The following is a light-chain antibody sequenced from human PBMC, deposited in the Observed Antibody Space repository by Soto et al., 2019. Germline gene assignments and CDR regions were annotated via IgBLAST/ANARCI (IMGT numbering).Light chain of an antibody. Sequence: QSALTQPASVSGSPGQSITISCNGSSSDIGGYNYVSWYQQHPGKAPKLMIYDNNKRPSGIPDRFSGSKSGTSATLGITGLQSGDEADYYCGTWDSSLSAVVFGGGTKLTVL. J-gene: IGLJ2*01. CDR1: SSDIGGYNY. CDR3: GTWDSSLSAVV. CDR2: DNN. V-gene: IGLV1-51*01.